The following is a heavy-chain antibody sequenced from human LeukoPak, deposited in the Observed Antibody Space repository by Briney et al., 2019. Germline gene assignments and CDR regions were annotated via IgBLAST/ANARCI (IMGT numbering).Heavy chain of an antibody. D-gene: IGHD1-1*01. CDR3: ARDNSASHDY. V-gene: IGHV3-21*01. J-gene: IGHJ4*02. Sequence: GGSLRLSCAASGFTFSIYTINCVRQAPGNGLGWVSSISSSNSYIYYADSVKGRFTISRDNSKNTLYLQMNSLRAEDTAVYYCARDNSASHDYWGQGTLVTVSS. CDR2: ISSSNSYI. CDR1: GFTFSIYT.